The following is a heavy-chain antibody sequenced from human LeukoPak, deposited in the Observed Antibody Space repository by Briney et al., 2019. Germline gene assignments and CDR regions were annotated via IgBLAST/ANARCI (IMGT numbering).Heavy chain of an antibody. CDR2: IYTSGST. J-gene: IGHJ5*02. Sequence: SETLSLTCTVAAGSISSYYWSWIRQPAGKGLEWIGRIYTSGSTNYNTSLKSRFTMSVDTSKNQFSRKLSSVTAAHTAVYYCARNGGSGNNWFHPWGQGTLVTVSS. D-gene: IGHD3-3*01. CDR1: AGSISSYY. CDR3: ARNGGSGNNWFHP. V-gene: IGHV4-4*07.